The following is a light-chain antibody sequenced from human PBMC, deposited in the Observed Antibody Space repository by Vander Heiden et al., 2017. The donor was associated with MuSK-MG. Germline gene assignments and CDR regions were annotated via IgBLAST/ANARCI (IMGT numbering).Light chain of an antibody. CDR3: PAWDSSNILV. Sequence: SYELTQPPSVSVSPGQTASSTCSGDKLGDKYACWYQQKPGQSPGLVIYQDSKVPSGIPDRFSGSNSATTATLTISWSKAVDEAYYYCPAWDSSNILVFGGGTKLTVL. CDR2: QDS. J-gene: IGLJ2*01. V-gene: IGLV3-1*01. CDR1: KLGDKY.